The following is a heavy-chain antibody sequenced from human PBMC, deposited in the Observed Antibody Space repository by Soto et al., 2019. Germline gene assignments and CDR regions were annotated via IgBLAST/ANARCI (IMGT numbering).Heavy chain of an antibody. D-gene: IGHD2-2*01. J-gene: IGHJ5*02. CDR2: IYYSGST. V-gene: IGHV4-31*03. CDR3: ARLNIVVVPAGNWFDP. CDR1: GGSISSGGYY. Sequence: SETLSLTCTVSGGSISSGGYYWSWIRQHPGKGLEWIGYIYYSGSTYYNPSLKSRVTISVDTSKNQFSLKLSSVTAADTAVYYCARLNIVVVPAGNWFDPWGQGTLVTVSS.